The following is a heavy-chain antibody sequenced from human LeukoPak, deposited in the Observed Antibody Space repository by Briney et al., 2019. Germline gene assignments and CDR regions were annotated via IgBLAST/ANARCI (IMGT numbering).Heavy chain of an antibody. Sequence: GSSVKVSCKASGGTFSSYAISWVRQAPGQGLEWMGGIIPIFGTANYAQKFQGRVTITADESTSTAYMELSSLRSEDTAVYYCASNYYDSSGHYYVRYFQHWGQGTLVTVSS. CDR3: ASNYYDSSGHYYVRYFQH. CDR1: GGTFSSYA. V-gene: IGHV1-69*01. J-gene: IGHJ1*01. D-gene: IGHD3-22*01. CDR2: IIPIFGTA.